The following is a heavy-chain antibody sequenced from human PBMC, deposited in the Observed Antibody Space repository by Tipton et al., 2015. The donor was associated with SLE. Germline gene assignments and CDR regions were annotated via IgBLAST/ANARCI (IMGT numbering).Heavy chain of an antibody. V-gene: IGHV4-4*01. J-gene: IGHJ5*02. Sequence: TLSLTCAVSGGSISSSNWWSWVRQPPGKGLEWIGEINHSGSTNYNPSLKSRVTISVDTSKNQFSLKLSSVTAADTAMYFCAGGFTMLRGASTWGQGTLVTVSS. CDR3: AGGFTMLRGAST. CDR1: GGSISSSNW. CDR2: INHSGST. D-gene: IGHD3-10*01.